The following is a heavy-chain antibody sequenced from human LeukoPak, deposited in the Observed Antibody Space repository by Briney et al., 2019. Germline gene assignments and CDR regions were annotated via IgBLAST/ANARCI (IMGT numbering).Heavy chain of an antibody. CDR2: INHSGST. CDR1: GGSFSGYY. CDR3: ARDGPSLYYYYYGMDV. V-gene: IGHV4-34*01. J-gene: IGHJ6*02. Sequence: SETLSLTCAVYGGSFSGYYWSWIRQPPGKGLECIGEINHSGSTNYNPSLKSRVTISVDTSKNQFSLKLSSVTAADTAVYYCARDGPSLYYYYYGMDVWGQGTTVTVSS.